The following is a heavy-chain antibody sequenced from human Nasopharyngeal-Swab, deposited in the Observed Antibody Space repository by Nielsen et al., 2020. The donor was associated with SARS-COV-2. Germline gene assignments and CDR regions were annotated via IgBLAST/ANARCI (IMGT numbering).Heavy chain of an antibody. D-gene: IGHD3-22*01. CDR2: IWYVGSNK. J-gene: IGHJ3*02. CDR1: GFTFSSYG. V-gene: IGHV3-33*01. Sequence: GESLKISCAASGFTFSSYGMHWVRQAPGKGLEWVAVIWYVGSNKYYADSVKGRFTISRDNSKNTLYLQMNSLRAEDTAVYYCARDSPGTDSSGYDDAFDIWGQGTMVTVSS. CDR3: ARDSPGTDSSGYDDAFDI.